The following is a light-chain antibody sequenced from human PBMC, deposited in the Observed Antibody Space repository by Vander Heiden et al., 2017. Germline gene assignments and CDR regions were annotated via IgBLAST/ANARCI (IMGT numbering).Light chain of an antibody. Sequence: DIQMTQSLSSLSASVGDRVTVTCQASQSINTYLNWYQQKPGKAPELLIYAASSLQNGVPPRFSGSGSGTDFTLTISSLQPEDFASYYCQQSYSTPRTFGQGTKLEIK. CDR3: QQSYSTPRT. CDR1: QSINTY. CDR2: AAS. V-gene: IGKV1-39*01. J-gene: IGKJ2*01.